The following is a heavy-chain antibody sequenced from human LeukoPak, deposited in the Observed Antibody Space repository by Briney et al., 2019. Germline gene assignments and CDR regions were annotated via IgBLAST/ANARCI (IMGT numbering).Heavy chain of an antibody. V-gene: IGHV3-23*01. CDR1: GFTFSSYA. CDR3: AKDWWGSSGWYGAFDI. D-gene: IGHD6-19*01. Sequence: GGSLRLSCAASGFTFSSYAMSWVRQAPGKGLEWVSAISGSGGSTYYADSVEGRFTISRDNSKNTLYLQMNSLRAEDTAVYYCAKDWWGSSGWYGAFDIWGQGTMVTVSS. CDR2: ISGSGGST. J-gene: IGHJ3*02.